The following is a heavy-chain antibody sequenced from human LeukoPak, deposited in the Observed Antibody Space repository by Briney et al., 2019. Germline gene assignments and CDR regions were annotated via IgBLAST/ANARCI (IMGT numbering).Heavy chain of an antibody. CDR3: ARLVGPTVTTGTDY. Sequence: PGGSLRLSCAASGFTFSSYAMSWVRQAPGKGLEWVSAISGSGGSTYYADSVKGRFTISRDNSKNTLYLQMNSLRSDDTAVYYCARLVGPTVTTGTDYWGQGTLVTVSS. CDR1: GFTFSSYA. D-gene: IGHD4-17*01. V-gene: IGHV3-23*01. J-gene: IGHJ4*02. CDR2: ISGSGGST.